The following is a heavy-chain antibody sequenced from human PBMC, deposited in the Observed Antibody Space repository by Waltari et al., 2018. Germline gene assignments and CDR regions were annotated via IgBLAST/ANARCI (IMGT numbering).Heavy chain of an antibody. CDR3: AKGTYFLTIFGVTITDL. J-gene: IGHJ5*02. V-gene: IGHV3-23*01. CDR1: GFTFSSYA. D-gene: IGHD3-3*01. CDR2: ISGSGGST. Sequence: EVQLLESGGGLVQPGGSLRLSWAASGFTFSSYAMSWVRQAPGKGLEWVSVISGSGGSTYYADSVKGRFTISRDNSKNTLYLQMNSLRAEDTAVYYCAKGTYFLTIFGVTITDLWGQGTLVTVSS.